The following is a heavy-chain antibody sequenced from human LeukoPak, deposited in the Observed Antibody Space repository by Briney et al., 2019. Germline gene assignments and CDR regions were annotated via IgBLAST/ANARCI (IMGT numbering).Heavy chain of an antibody. CDR1: GGTFSSSS. J-gene: IGHJ6*02. CDR3: ARGHLGLGFLEWLPTLGSSYYYYYGMDV. Sequence: SVKVSCKASGGTFSSSSISWVRQAPGQGLEWMGGIIPIFGTANYAQKFQGRVTITADESTRTAYMKLSSLRSEDTAVYYCARGHLGLGFLEWLPTLGSSYYYYYGMDVWGQGTTVTVSS. CDR2: IIPIFGTA. V-gene: IGHV1-69*13. D-gene: IGHD3-3*01.